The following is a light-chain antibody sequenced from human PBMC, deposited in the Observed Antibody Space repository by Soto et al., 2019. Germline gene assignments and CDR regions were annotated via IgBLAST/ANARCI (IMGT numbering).Light chain of an antibody. V-gene: IGKV3-20*01. Sequence: EIVLTQSPGTLSLSPGESATLSCKASQSVTSSYLAWYQQQSGQAPRLLIYDASSRAADIPDRFSGSGSGTDFTLTISRLEPEDFAVYYRQQYGSSPPWTFGQGTKVEV. J-gene: IGKJ1*01. CDR3: QQYGSSPPWT. CDR2: DAS. CDR1: QSVTSSY.